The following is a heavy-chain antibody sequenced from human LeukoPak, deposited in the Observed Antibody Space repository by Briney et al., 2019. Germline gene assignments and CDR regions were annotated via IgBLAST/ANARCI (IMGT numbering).Heavy chain of an antibody. CDR1: GYTLTELS. J-gene: IGHJ4*02. V-gene: IGHV1-24*01. Sequence: ASVEVSCKVSGYTLTELSMHWVRQAPGKGLEWMGGFDPEDGETIYAQKFQGRVNMTEDTSTDTAYMELSSLSYDDTAVYYCATDGAGDYLNHWGQGTLVTVSS. D-gene: IGHD4-17*01. CDR2: FDPEDGET. CDR3: ATDGAGDYLNH.